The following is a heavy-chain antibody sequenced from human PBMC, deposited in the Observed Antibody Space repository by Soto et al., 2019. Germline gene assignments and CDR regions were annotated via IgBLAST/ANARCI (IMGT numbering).Heavy chain of an antibody. CDR3: ARTAGDYKNYYYYGMDV. CDR1: GYTFTSYA. V-gene: IGHV1-3*01. Sequence: QVQLVQSGAEVKKPGASVQVSCKASGYTFTSYAMHWVRQAPGQRLEWMGWINAGNGNTKYSQKFQGRVTITRDTSASTAYMELSSLRSEDTAVYYCARTAGDYKNYYYYGMDVWGQGTTVTVSS. D-gene: IGHD4-17*01. J-gene: IGHJ6*02. CDR2: INAGNGNT.